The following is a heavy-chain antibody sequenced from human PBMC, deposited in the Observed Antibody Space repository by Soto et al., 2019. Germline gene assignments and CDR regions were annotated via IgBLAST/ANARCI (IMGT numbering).Heavy chain of an antibody. CDR3: AKDWVNSYYDSSDTFRYAMDV. D-gene: IGHD3-22*01. V-gene: IGHV3-30*18. J-gene: IGHJ6*02. Sequence: GCSLRLSCAASGFTFSSYGMHWVRQAPGKGLEWVAVISYDGSNKYYADSVKGRFTISRDNSKNTLYLQMNSLRDEDTAVYYCAKDWVNSYYDSSDTFRYAMDVWGQGPSLTVS. CDR1: GFTFSSYG. CDR2: ISYDGSNK.